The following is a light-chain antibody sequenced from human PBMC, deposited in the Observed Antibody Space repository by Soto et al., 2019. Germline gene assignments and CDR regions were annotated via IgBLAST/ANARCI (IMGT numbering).Light chain of an antibody. CDR1: SSNIGAGYD. CDR2: GNS. V-gene: IGLV1-40*01. J-gene: IGLJ2*01. CDR3: QSYDSSLNGSVV. Sequence: QSVLTQPPSVSGAPGQRVTISCTGSSSNIGAGYDVHWYQQLPGTAPKLLIYGNSNRPSGVPDQFSGSKSGTSASLAITGLQAEDEADYYYQSYDSSLNGSVVFGGGTKLTVL.